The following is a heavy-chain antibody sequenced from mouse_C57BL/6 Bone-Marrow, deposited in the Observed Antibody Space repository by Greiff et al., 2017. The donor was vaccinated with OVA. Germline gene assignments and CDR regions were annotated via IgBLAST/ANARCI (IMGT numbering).Heavy chain of an antibody. CDR2: ISSGGSYT. CDR1: GFTFSSYG. Sequence: DVHLVESGGDLVKPGGSLKLSCAASGFTFSSYGMSWVRQTPDKRLEWVATISSGGSYTYYPDSVKGRFTISRDNAKNTLYLQMSSLKSEDTAMDYCARQGGQLRPGFAYWGQGTLVTVSA. D-gene: IGHD3-2*02. V-gene: IGHV5-6*01. CDR3: ARQGGQLRPGFAY. J-gene: IGHJ3*01.